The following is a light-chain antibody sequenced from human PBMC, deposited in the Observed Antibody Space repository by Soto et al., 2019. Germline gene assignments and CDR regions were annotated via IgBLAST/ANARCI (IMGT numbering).Light chain of an antibody. CDR3: QQYNAYYS. J-gene: IGKJ2*03. CDR1: QDISRW. CDR2: DVS. Sequence: DIQMTQSPPTLPASAGDRVTISCRASQDISRWLAWYQQKPGKAPELLIYDVSTLRSGVPSRFSGTGSGTEFTLTISSLQPEDFATYYCQQYNAYYSFGQGTKVDIK. V-gene: IGKV1-5*01.